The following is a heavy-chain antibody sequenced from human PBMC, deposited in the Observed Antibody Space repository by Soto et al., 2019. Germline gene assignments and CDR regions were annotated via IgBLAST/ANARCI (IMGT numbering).Heavy chain of an antibody. D-gene: IGHD4-17*01. V-gene: IGHV1-69*13. Sequence: GASVKVSCKASGGTFSSYAISWVRQAPGQGLEWMGGIIPIFGTANYAQKFQGRVTITADESTSTAYMELSSLRSEDTAVYYCARFDYGDYFLDYWGQGTLVTVSS. CDR1: GGTFSSYA. CDR3: ARFDYGDYFLDY. CDR2: IIPIFGTA. J-gene: IGHJ4*02.